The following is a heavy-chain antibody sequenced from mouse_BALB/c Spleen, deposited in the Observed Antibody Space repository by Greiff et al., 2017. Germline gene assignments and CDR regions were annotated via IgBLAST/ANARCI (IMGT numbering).Heavy chain of an antibody. V-gene: IGHV1-77*01. CDR1: GYTFTDYY. J-gene: IGHJ2*01. D-gene: IGHD1-1*01. Sequence: QVQLQQSGAELARPGASVKLSCKASGYTFTDYYINWVKQRTGQGLEWIGEIYPGSGNTYYNEKFKGKATLTADKSSSTAYMKLSSLTSEDSAVYFCARGPGAVGGPFDYWGQGTTLTVSS. CDR3: ARGPGAVGGPFDY. CDR2: IYPGSGNT.